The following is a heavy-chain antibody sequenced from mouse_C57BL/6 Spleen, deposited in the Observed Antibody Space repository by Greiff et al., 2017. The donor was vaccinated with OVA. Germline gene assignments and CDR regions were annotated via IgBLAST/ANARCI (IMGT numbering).Heavy chain of an antibody. V-gene: IGHV1-55*01. CDR1: GYTFTSYW. D-gene: IGHD1-1*01. Sequence: VQLQQPGAELVKPGASVKMSCKASGYTFTSYWITWVKQRPGQGLAWIGDIYPGSGSTNYNEKFKSKATLTVDTSSSTAYMQLSSLTSEDSAVYYCARGVTTVVATGFDVWGTGTTVTVSS. J-gene: IGHJ1*03. CDR2: IYPGSGST. CDR3: ARGVTTVVATGFDV.